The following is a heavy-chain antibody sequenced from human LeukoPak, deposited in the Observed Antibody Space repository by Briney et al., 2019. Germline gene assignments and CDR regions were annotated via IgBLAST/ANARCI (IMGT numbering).Heavy chain of an antibody. J-gene: IGHJ4*02. CDR3: ARGIAAADPPGDY. D-gene: IGHD6-13*01. V-gene: IGHV4-34*01. CDR1: GGSFSGYY. Sequence: ASETLSLTCAVYGGSFSGYYWSWIRQPPGKGLEWIGEINHSGSTNYNPSLKSRVTISVDTSKNQFSLKLSSVTAADTAVYYCARGIAAADPPGDYWGQGTLVTVSS. CDR2: INHSGST.